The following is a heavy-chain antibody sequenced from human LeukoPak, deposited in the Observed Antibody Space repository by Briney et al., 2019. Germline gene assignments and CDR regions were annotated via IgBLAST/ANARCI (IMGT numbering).Heavy chain of an antibody. CDR1: GFTFSSYS. J-gene: IGHJ4*02. CDR2: ISSSSSTI. Sequence: PGGSLRLSCAASGFTFSSYSMNWVRQAAGKGLEWVSYISSSSSTIYYADSVKGRFTISRDNAKNSLYLQMNSLRAEDTAVYYCARTVIAQNSGSYLFDYWGQGTLVTVSS. V-gene: IGHV3-48*01. D-gene: IGHD1-26*01. CDR3: ARTVIAQNSGSYLFDY.